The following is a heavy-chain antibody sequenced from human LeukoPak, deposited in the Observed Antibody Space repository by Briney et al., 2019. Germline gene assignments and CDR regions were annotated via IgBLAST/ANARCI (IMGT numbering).Heavy chain of an antibody. CDR3: ARAVYWSAFYSNYGSYYYYYMDV. CDR1: GGSISSSSYY. Sequence: PSETLSLTCTVSGGSISSSSYYWGWIRQPPGKGLEWIGSIYYSGSTYYNPSLKSRVTISVDTSKNQFSLKLSSVTAADTAVYYCARAVYWSAFYSNYGSYYYYYMDVWGKGTTVTVSS. CDR2: IYYSGST. V-gene: IGHV4-39*07. D-gene: IGHD4-11*01. J-gene: IGHJ6*03.